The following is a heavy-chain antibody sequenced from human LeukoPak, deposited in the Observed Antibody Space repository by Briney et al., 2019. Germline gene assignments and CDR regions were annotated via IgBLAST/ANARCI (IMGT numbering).Heavy chain of an antibody. V-gene: IGHV4-39*07. J-gene: IGHJ4*02. D-gene: IGHD3-22*01. Sequence: SETLSLTCTVSGGSISSSSYYWGWIRQPPGKGLEWIGSIYYSGSTYYNPSLKSRVTISVDTSKNQFSLKLSSVTAADTAVYYCARDHYDRRGYYHFDYWGQGTLVTVSS. CDR2: IYYSGST. CDR3: ARDHYDRRGYYHFDY. CDR1: GGSISSSSYY.